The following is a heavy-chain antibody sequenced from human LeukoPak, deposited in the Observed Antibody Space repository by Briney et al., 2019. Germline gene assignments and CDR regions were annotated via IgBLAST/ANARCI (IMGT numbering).Heavy chain of an antibody. J-gene: IGHJ3*02. CDR1: GYTFTGYY. V-gene: IGHV1-2*04. Sequence: ASVKVSCKASGYTFTGYYMHWVRQAPGQELEWMGWINPNSGGTNYAQKFQGWVTMTRDTSISTAYMELSRLRSDDTAVYYCARNYCSSTSCQGWDAFDIWGQGTMVTVSS. CDR2: INPNSGGT. CDR3: ARNYCSSTSCQGWDAFDI. D-gene: IGHD2-2*01.